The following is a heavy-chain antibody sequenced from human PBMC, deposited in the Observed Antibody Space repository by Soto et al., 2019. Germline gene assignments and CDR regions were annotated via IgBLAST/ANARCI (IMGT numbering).Heavy chain of an antibody. CDR1: GFTFSSYA. Sequence: GGSLRLSCAASGFTFSSYAMSWVRQAPRKGLEWVSAISGSAGSTDYVDSVKGRFTISRDYSKNTLYLQMNSLRAEDTAVYYCAKLQAYSYGPGAYFDYWGQGXLVTVYS. CDR3: AKLQAYSYGPGAYFDY. CDR2: ISGSAGST. D-gene: IGHD5-18*01. J-gene: IGHJ4*02. V-gene: IGHV3-23*01.